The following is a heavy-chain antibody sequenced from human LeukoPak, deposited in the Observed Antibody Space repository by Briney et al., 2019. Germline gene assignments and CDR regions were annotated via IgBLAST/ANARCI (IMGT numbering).Heavy chain of an antibody. V-gene: IGHV1-18*01. J-gene: IGHJ3*02. CDR3: ARGPNEDDGAFDI. Sequence: GASVKVSCKASGYTFTTYAITWVRQAPGQGLEWMGWISASNDNTNFAQNLQGRLTMTTDTSTSTAYMELRSLRSDDTAVYYCARGPNEDDGAFDIWGQGTMVTVSS. D-gene: IGHD1-1*01. CDR1: GYTFTTYA. CDR2: ISASNDNT.